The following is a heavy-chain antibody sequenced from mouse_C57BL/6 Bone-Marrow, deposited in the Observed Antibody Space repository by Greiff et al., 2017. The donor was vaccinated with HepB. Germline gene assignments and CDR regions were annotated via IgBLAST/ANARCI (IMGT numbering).Heavy chain of an antibody. J-gene: IGHJ2*01. CDR1: GYTFTSYW. V-gene: IGHV1-61*01. Sequence: QVQLQQPGAELVRPGSSVKLSCKASGYTFTSYWMDWVKQRPGQGLEWIGNIYPSDSETHYNQKFKDKATLTVDKSSSTAYMQLSSLTSEDSAVYYCARGVATDYFDYWGQGTTLTVSS. CDR2: IYPSDSET. D-gene: IGHD1-1*02. CDR3: ARGVATDYFDY.